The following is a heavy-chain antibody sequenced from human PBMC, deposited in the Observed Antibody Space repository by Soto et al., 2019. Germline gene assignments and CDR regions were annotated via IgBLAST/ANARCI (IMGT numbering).Heavy chain of an antibody. V-gene: IGHV3-9*01. CDR1: GFTFDDYA. D-gene: IGHD6-19*01. CDR3: AKGISSGWYSMFDY. Sequence: GGSLRLSCAASGFTFDDYAMNWVRQSPGKGLEWVSGISWNSGSIGYADSVKGRFTISRDNAKNSLYLQMNSLRAEDTALYYCAKGISSGWYSMFDYWGQGTLVTVSS. CDR2: ISWNSGSI. J-gene: IGHJ4*02.